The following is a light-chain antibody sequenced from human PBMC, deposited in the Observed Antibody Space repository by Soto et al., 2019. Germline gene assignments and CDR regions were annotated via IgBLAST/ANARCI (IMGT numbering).Light chain of an antibody. CDR2: DDS. Sequence: SYELTQPPSVSVAPGQTARITCGGNNIGSKTVHWYQQKAGQAPVLVVYDDSDRPSGIPERFSGSNSGNTATLTISRVEAGEEADYYCQVWDVSTVHYVFGTGTKVTVL. J-gene: IGLJ1*01. CDR3: QVWDVSTVHYV. V-gene: IGLV3-21*02. CDR1: NIGSKT.